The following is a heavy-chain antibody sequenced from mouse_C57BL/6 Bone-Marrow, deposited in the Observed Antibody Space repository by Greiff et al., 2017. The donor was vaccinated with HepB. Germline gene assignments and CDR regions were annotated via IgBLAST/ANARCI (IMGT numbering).Heavy chain of an antibody. J-gene: IGHJ2*01. CDR3: ARSPLYYSNYPYYFDY. D-gene: IGHD2-5*01. CDR1: GYAFSSYW. CDR2: IYPGDGDT. V-gene: IGHV1-80*01. Sequence: QVQLQQSGAELVKPGASVKISCKASGYAFSSYWIHWVKQRPGKGLEWIGQIYPGDGDTNYNGKFKGKATLTADKSSSTAYMQLSSLTSEDSAVYFCARSPLYYSNYPYYFDYWGQGTTLTVSS.